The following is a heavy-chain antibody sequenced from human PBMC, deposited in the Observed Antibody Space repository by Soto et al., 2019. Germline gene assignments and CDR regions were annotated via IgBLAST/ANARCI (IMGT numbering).Heavy chain of an antibody. CDR2: ISGSGGST. CDR1: GFTFSSYA. Sequence: GGSLRLSCAASGFTFSSYAMSWVRQAPGKGLEWVSAISGSGGSTCYADSVKGRFTISRDNSKNTLYLQMNSLRAEDTAVYYCAEGAGGDSSGYYGLDAFDIWGQGTMVTVSS. J-gene: IGHJ3*02. V-gene: IGHV3-23*01. CDR3: AEGAGGDSSGYYGLDAFDI. D-gene: IGHD3-22*01.